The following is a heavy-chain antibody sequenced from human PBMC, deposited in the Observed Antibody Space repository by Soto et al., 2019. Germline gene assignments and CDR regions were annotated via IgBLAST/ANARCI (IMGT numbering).Heavy chain of an antibody. CDR2: ISAKNGNT. Sequence: ASVKVSCKASGYTFTSYGISWVRQAPGQGLEWMGWISAKNGNTNFAQKFRGRVTMTTDTSTSTVYMELRSLKPDDTAVYYCARDPPETPSDYWGQGTLVTVSS. J-gene: IGHJ4*02. CDR3: ARDPPETPSDY. V-gene: IGHV1-18*01. CDR1: GYTFTSYG.